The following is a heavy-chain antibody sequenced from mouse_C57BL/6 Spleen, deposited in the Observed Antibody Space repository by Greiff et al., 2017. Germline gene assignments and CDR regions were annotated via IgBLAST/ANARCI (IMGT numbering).Heavy chain of an antibody. J-gene: IGHJ4*01. Sequence: EVQLVESEGGLVQPGSSMKLSCTASGFTFSDYYMAWVRQVPEKGLEWVANINYDGSRTYYPAPLTSRFIISEDNAKNILYLQMSSLKSEDTATYYWASEEPHDAMDYWGQGTSVTVSA. CDR2: INYDGSRT. CDR3: ASEEPHDAMDY. CDR1: GFTFSDYY. V-gene: IGHV5-16*01.